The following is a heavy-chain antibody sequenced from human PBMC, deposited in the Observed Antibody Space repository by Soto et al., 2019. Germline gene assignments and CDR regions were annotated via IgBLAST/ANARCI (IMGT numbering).Heavy chain of an antibody. V-gene: IGHV3-74*01. Sequence: PGKGLVWVSRIDSGGRTTTYADSVKGRFTISRDNTKNTLYLQMNGLRAEDTALYYCARWFTYGNFDYFDYWGQGTQVTVSS. D-gene: IGHD3-10*01. CDR3: ARWFTYGNFDYFDY. J-gene: IGHJ4*02. CDR2: IDSGGRTT.